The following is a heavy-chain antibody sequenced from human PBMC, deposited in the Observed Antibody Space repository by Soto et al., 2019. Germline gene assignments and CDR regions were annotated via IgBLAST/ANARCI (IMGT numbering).Heavy chain of an antibody. J-gene: IGHJ4*02. CDR3: ATNLVVITSVGDY. Sequence: GGSLRLSCAASGFTFSSYAMSWVRQAPGKGLEWVSAISGSGGSTYYADSVKGRFTISRDNSKNTLYLQMNSLRAEDTAVYYCATNLVVITSVGDYWGQGTLVTVSS. V-gene: IGHV3-23*01. D-gene: IGHD3-22*01. CDR1: GFTFSSYA. CDR2: ISGSGGST.